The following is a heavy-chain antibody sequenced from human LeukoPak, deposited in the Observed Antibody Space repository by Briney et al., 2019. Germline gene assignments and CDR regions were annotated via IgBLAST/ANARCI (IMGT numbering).Heavy chain of an antibody. D-gene: IGHD4-11*01. V-gene: IGHV3-21*01. CDR1: GFTLRSYR. J-gene: IGHJ4*02. CDR2: ISSSSSDI. Sequence: GGSLRLSCAASGFTLRSYRMNWVRQAPGKGLEWVSSISSSSSDIYYADSVKGRFTISRDNAKNSLYLQMNSLRAEDTAVYYCARGHSNYGDYFDYWGQGTLVTVSS. CDR3: ARGHSNYGDYFDY.